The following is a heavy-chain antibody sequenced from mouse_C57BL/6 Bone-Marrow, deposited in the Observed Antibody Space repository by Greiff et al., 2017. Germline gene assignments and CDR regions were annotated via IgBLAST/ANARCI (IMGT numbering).Heavy chain of an antibody. CDR1: GYTFTSYW. V-gene: IGHV1-55*01. Sequence: QVQLQQPGAELVKPGASVKMSCKASGYTFTSYWITWVKQRPGQGLEWIGDIYPGSGSTNYNEKFKSKATLTVAPSSSTAYMQLSSLTSEDSAVYYCARPTVVAPFDYWGQGTTLTVSS. CDR3: ARPTVVAPFDY. CDR2: IYPGSGST. D-gene: IGHD1-1*01. J-gene: IGHJ2*01.